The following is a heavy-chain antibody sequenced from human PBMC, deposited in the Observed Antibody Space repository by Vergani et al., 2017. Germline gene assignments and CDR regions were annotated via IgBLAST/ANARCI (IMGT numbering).Heavy chain of an antibody. V-gene: IGHV3-23*01. CDR1: GFTFSTYA. D-gene: IGHD3-3*01. CDR3: AKGIYDFWSGYDYYYMDV. CDR2: LTGGGGST. J-gene: IGHJ6*03. Sequence: EVQLLESGGSLKQPGGSVRLSCAASGFTFSTYAMHWVRQAPGKGLEWVSALTGGGGSTYYADSFKGRFIISRDNSRDTLYLQMNSLRAEDTAVYYCAKGIYDFWSGYDYYYMDVWGKGTTVTVSS.